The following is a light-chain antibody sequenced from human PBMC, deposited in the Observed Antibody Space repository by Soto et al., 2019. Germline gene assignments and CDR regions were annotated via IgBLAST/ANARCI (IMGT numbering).Light chain of an antibody. CDR3: QQYESFPLT. J-gene: IGKJ4*01. V-gene: IGKV1-5*01. CDR1: QSVGTW. CDR2: DAS. Sequence: DIQMTQSNSTLSASVGGRVTITFRASQSVGTWVAWYQQKPGKAPKLLICDASNLETGVPPRFSGRGSGTDFTFTISSLQPEDIGTYYCQQYESFPLTFGGGT.